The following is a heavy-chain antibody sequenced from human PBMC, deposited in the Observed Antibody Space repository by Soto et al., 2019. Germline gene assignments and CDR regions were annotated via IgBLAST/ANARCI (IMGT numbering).Heavy chain of an antibody. V-gene: IGHV3-23*01. CDR3: AKALEMATILDY. J-gene: IGHJ4*02. D-gene: IGHD5-12*01. Sequence: PGGSLRLSCAASGFTFSRYAMSWVRQAPGKGLEWVSAISGSGGSTYYADTVKGRFTISRDNSKNTLYLQMSSLRAEDTAVYYCAKALEMATILDYWGQGTLVTVS. CDR1: GFTFSRYA. CDR2: ISGSGGST.